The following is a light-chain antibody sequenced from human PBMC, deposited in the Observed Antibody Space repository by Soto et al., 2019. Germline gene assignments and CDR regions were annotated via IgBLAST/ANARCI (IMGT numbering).Light chain of an antibody. CDR3: SSYSTTSSPHVL. V-gene: IGLV2-14*01. CDR2: VVT. Sequence: QSALTQPASVSGSPGQSITISCTGTRSDVGRYNYVSWYQQHPGKAPKLLIYVVTYRPSGVSARFSGSKSGNTASLTISGLQAEDEADYYCSSYSTTSSPHVLFGGGTKLTVL. CDR1: RSDVGRYNY. J-gene: IGLJ2*01.